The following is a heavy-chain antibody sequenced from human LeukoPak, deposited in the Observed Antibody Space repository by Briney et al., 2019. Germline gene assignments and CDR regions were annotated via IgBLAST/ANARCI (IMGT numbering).Heavy chain of an antibody. D-gene: IGHD2-2*01. J-gene: IGHJ4*02. Sequence: PGGSLRLSCVASGFTFSSYSMNWVRQAPGKGLEWVSSISSSSSYIYYADSVKGRFTISRDNAKNSLYLQMNSLRAEDTAVYYCARGYCSSTSCAFFDYWGQGTLVTVSS. CDR1: GFTFSSYS. CDR2: ISSSSSYI. V-gene: IGHV3-21*01. CDR3: ARGYCSSTSCAFFDY.